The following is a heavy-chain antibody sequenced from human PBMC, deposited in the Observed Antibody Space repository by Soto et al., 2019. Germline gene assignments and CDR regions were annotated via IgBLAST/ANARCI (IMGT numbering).Heavy chain of an antibody. CDR3: AKDRGGGWQQLVRAHFYY. D-gene: IGHD6-13*01. CDR1: GFTFDDYA. J-gene: IGHJ4*01. V-gene: IGHV3-9*01. CDR2: ISWNSGSI. Sequence: GGSLRLSCAASGFTFDDYAMHWVRQAPGKGLEWVSGISWNSGSIGYADSVKGRFTISRDNAKNSLYLQMNSLRAEDTALYYCAKDRGGGWQQLVRAHFYYWGQGTLVTVSS.